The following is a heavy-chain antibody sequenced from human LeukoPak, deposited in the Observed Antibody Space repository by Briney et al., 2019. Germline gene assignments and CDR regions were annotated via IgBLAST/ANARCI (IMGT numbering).Heavy chain of an antibody. J-gene: IGHJ4*02. CDR3: ARAGLIDLLFDY. CDR2: INPNSGGT. CDR1: GYTFTGYY. V-gene: IGHV1-2*04. Sequence: ASVKVSCKASGYTFTGYYIHWVRQAPGQGLEWMGWINPNSGGTNYAQKFQGWVTMTRDTSISIAYMELSRLRSDDTAVYYCARAGLIDLLFDYWGQGTLVTVSS. D-gene: IGHD2/OR15-2a*01.